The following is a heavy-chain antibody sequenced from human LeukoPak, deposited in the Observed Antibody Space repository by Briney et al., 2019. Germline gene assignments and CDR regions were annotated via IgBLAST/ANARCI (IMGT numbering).Heavy chain of an antibody. CDR2: ISYDGSNK. V-gene: IGHV3-30*18. J-gene: IGHJ4*02. Sequence: GSLRLSCAASGFTFSSYGMHWARQAPGKGLEWVAVISYDGSNKYYADSVKGRFTISRDNSKNTLYLQMNSLRAEDTAVYYCAKDPSSSWYSGFDYWGQGTLVTVSS. CDR1: GFTFSSYG. CDR3: AKDPSSSWYSGFDY. D-gene: IGHD6-13*01.